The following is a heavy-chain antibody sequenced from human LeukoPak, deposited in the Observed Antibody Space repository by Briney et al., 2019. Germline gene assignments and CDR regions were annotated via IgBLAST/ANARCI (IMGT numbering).Heavy chain of an antibody. V-gene: IGHV4-61*09. D-gene: IGHD7-27*01. Sequence: SQTLSLTCTVSGGSISSGSYYWSWIRQPAGKGLEWIGHIYTSGSTNYNPSLKSRVTISVDTSKNQFSLKLSSVTAADTAVYYCARLKLGSDWYFDLWGRGTLVTVSS. CDR1: GGSISSGSYY. CDR3: ARLKLGSDWYFDL. J-gene: IGHJ2*01. CDR2: IYTSGST.